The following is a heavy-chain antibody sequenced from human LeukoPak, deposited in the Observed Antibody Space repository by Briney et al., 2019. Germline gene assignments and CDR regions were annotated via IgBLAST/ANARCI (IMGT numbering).Heavy chain of an antibody. J-gene: IGHJ3*02. Sequence: PSETLCLTCTVSGGSISSSSYYWGWIRQPPGKGLEWIGSIYYSGSTYYNPSLKSRVTISVDTSKNQFSLKLSSVTAADTAVYYCARDFDIVVVPAATGAFDIWGQGTMVTVSS. CDR3: ARDFDIVVVPAATGAFDI. CDR2: IYYSGST. CDR1: GGSISSSSYY. D-gene: IGHD2-2*01. V-gene: IGHV4-39*07.